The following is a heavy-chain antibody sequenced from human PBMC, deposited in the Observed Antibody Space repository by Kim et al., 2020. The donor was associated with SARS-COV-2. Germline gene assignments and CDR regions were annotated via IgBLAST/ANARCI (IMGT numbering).Heavy chain of an antibody. Sequence: ASVKVSCKVFGYTLTELSIHWVRQAPGKGLEWMGGFHPEDGEVIYPQKFQGRVTMTEDTSTDTAYLELRSLRSEDTAIYYCATGRYSNAWYAPFDYWGQGTLVTVSS. CDR3: ATGRYSNAWYAPFDY. V-gene: IGHV1-24*01. J-gene: IGHJ4*02. D-gene: IGHD6-13*01. CDR1: GYTLTELS. CDR2: FHPEDGEV.